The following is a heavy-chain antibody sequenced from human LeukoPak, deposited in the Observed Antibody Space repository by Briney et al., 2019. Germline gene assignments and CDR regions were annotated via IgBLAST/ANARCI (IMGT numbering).Heavy chain of an antibody. Sequence: SETLSLTCSVSGGSISTYYWTWIRQPPGKGLEWIGYIYYTGSTNYNPSLKSRATMSVDTSKSQLSLKMTSVTAADTAVYYCARAYSGSSGVFEYWGQGTLVTVSS. CDR1: GGSISTYY. J-gene: IGHJ4*02. CDR2: IYYTGST. CDR3: ARAYSGSSGVFEY. V-gene: IGHV4-59*08. D-gene: IGHD2-15*01.